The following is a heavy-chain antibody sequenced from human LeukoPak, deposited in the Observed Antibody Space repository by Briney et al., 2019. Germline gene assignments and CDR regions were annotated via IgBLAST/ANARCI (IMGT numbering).Heavy chain of an antibody. J-gene: IGHJ3*02. CDR2: IKEDGSEK. D-gene: IGHD3-16*01. CDR1: GITISSYW. CDR3: EAFYYDESGWGDASDM. V-gene: IGHV3-7*01. Sequence: PGGSLRLSCAAPGITISSYWMSWVRQAPGKGLEWVANIKEDGSEKYYVDSVKGRVTISRDNAKKSLYLQMNRLRAEDTAVYYCEAFYYDESGWGDASDMWGQGTMVTVSS.